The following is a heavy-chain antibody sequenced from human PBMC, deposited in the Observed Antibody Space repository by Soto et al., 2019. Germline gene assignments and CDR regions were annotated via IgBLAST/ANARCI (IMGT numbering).Heavy chain of an antibody. V-gene: IGHV3-21*01. J-gene: IGHJ5*02. CDR3: ATPYYYNH. CDR2: ISGDSDHI. Sequence: PVGSLRLSCAASGFMFSAYTMNWVRQAPGKGLEWLSSISGDSDHIDYADSVRGRFTVSRDNARKSLFLQMDSLGAEDTGVYYCATPYYYNHWGPGTLVTVSS. CDR1: GFMFSAYT. D-gene: IGHD3-22*01.